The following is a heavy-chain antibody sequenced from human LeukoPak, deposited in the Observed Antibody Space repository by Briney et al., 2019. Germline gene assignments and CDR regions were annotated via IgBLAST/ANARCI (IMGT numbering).Heavy chain of an antibody. J-gene: IGHJ4*02. Sequence: SVKVSCKASGGTFSSYAISWVRQAPGQGLEWMGGIIPIFGTANYAQKFQGRVTITTDESTSTAYMELSSLRSEDTAVYYYAREARSGWPTGDYWGQGTLVTVSS. D-gene: IGHD6-19*01. CDR3: AREARSGWPTGDY. CDR1: GGTFSSYA. CDR2: IIPIFGTA. V-gene: IGHV1-69*05.